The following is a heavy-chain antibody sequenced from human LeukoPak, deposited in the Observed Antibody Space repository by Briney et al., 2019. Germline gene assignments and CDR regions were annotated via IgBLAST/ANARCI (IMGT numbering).Heavy chain of an antibody. CDR1: GGSISSSSYY. Sequence: SETLSLTCTVSGGSISSSSYYWGWIRQPPGKGLEWIGSIYYSGSTYYNPSLKSRVTISVDTSKNQFSLKLSSVTAADTAVYYCARVIPYGSATEDYYYMDVWGKGTTVTISS. J-gene: IGHJ6*03. CDR3: ARVIPYGSATEDYYYMDV. D-gene: IGHD3-10*01. CDR2: IYYSGST. V-gene: IGHV4-39*07.